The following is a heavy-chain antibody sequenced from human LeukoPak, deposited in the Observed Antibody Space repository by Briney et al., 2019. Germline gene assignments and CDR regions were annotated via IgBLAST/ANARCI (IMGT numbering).Heavy chain of an antibody. J-gene: IGHJ4*02. CDR3: VREVYAVYFLDY. D-gene: IGHD5/OR15-5a*01. V-gene: IGHV3-30-3*01. CDR2: ISYDATNK. CDR1: GYVFRNYA. Sequence: GGSLRLSCAASGYVFRNYAMHWLRQPPGKAREGVAVISYDATNKFYAVSVKGRFTISRDNSKNTLYLQMNSLIPEDTAVYYCVREVYAVYFLDYWGQGVLVTVSS.